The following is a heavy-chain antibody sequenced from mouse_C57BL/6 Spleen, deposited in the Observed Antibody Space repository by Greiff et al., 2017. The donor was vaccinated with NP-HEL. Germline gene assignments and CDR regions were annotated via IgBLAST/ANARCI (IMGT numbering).Heavy chain of an antibody. Sequence: LQESGPELVKPGASVKISCKASGYSFTSYYIHWVKQRPGQGLEWIGWIYPGSGNTKYNEKFKGKATLTADTSSSTAYMQLSSLTSEDSAVYYCARGDYYGYPWFAYWGQGTLVTVSA. CDR3: ARGDYYGYPWFAY. D-gene: IGHD2-2*01. CDR1: GYSFTSYY. V-gene: IGHV1-66*01. CDR2: IYPGSGNT. J-gene: IGHJ3*01.